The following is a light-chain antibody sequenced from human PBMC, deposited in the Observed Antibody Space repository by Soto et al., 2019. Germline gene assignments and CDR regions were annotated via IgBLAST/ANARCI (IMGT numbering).Light chain of an antibody. V-gene: IGLV1-47*02. Sequence: QLVLTQPPSASGTPGQRVTISCSGSSSNIGSNYVYWYQQLPGTAPKLLIESNNQRPSGVPDRFSGSKSGTSASLAIRGLRSEDEAAYYCAAWDDSLSGHYVLGTGTQLTVL. CDR2: SNN. CDR3: AAWDDSLSGHYV. J-gene: IGLJ1*01. CDR1: SSNIGSNY.